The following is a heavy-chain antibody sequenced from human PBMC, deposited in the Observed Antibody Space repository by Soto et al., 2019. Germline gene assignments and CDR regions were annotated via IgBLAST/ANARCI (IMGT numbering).Heavy chain of an antibody. D-gene: IGHD3-9*01. Sequence: QVQLQQWGAGLLKPSETLSLTCAVYGGSFSGYYWSWIRHPPGKGLEWIGEINHSGSTNYNPSLKSRVTISVDTSKNQFSLKLSSVTAADTAVYYCARRGTADYDILTGYYRGAGWFDPWGQGTLVTVSS. CDR1: GGSFSGYY. J-gene: IGHJ5*02. CDR3: ARRGTADYDILTGYYRGAGWFDP. V-gene: IGHV4-34*01. CDR2: INHSGST.